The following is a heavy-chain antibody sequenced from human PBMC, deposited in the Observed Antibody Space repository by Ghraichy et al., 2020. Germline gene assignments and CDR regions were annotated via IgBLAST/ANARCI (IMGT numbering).Heavy chain of an antibody. CDR2: TYYSGAT. J-gene: IGHJ4*02. D-gene: IGHD3-22*01. CDR3: ARSTYYFESTGFYLDY. V-gene: IGHV4-39*01. Sequence: SQTLSLTCTVSGDSISSSSYFWDWIRQPPGKGLEWIGSTYYSGATYYSPSLNSRVTISVDRSKNQFSLKLSSVTAADTAVYYCARSTYYFESTGFYLDYWGQGALVAVSS. CDR1: GDSISSSSYF.